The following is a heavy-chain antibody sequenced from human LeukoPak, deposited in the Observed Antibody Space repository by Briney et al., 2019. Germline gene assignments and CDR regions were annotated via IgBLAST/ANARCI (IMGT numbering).Heavy chain of an antibody. D-gene: IGHD3-22*01. Sequence: PSETLSLTCSVSGDSISRHFWSWIRQPPGKGLEGIAVIHYSGRTKYNPSLESRVTISVDTSENEFSLRLTSVTAADTAVYYCARLLDNDSSGDPDTFDMWGQGTVVTVSS. CDR2: IHYSGRT. CDR3: ARLLDNDSSGDPDTFDM. V-gene: IGHV4-59*11. J-gene: IGHJ3*02. CDR1: GDSISRHF.